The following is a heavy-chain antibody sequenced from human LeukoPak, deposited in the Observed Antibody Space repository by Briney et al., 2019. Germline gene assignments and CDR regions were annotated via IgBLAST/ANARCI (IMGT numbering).Heavy chain of an antibody. D-gene: IGHD3-22*01. Sequence: GASVKVSCKASGYTFTSYDINWVRQATGQGLEWMGWMNPNSGNTGYAQKFQGRVTMTRNTSISTAYMELSSLRSEDTAVYYCARGSDQYYYDSSGYYFDAFDIWGQGTMVTVSS. CDR2: MNPNSGNT. CDR3: ARGSDQYYYDSSGYYFDAFDI. J-gene: IGHJ3*02. V-gene: IGHV1-8*01. CDR1: GYTFTSYD.